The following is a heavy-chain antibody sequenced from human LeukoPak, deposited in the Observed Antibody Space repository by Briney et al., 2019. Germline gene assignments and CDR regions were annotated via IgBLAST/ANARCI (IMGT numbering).Heavy chain of an antibody. J-gene: IGHJ5*01. CDR1: GFTFSSYW. CDR3: AKNRLAYYYDSSGYHALDNWFDP. V-gene: IGHV3-7*01. D-gene: IGHD3-22*01. Sequence: GGSLRLSCAASGFTFSSYWMSWVRQAPGKGLEWVANIKQDGSEKYYVDSVKGRFTISRDNAKNSLYLQMNSLRAEDTAVYYRAKNRLAYYYDSSGYHALDNWFDPWGQGTLGTASS. CDR2: IKQDGSEK.